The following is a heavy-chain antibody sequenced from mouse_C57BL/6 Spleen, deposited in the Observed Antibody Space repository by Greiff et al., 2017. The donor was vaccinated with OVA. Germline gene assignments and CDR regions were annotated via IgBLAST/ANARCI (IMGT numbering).Heavy chain of an antibody. Sequence: EVKLVESGGGLVKPGGSLKLSCAASGFTFSSYAMSWVRQTPEKRLEWVATISDGGSYTYYPDNVKGRFTISRDNAKNKLYLQMSHLKSEDTAMYYCASERATVPLPWFAYWGQGTLVTVSA. J-gene: IGHJ3*01. V-gene: IGHV5-4*03. D-gene: IGHD3-1*01. CDR1: GFTFSSYA. CDR2: ISDGGSYT. CDR3: ASERATVPLPWFAY.